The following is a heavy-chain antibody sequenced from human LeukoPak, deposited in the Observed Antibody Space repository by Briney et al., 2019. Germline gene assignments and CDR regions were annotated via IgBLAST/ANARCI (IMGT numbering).Heavy chain of an antibody. J-gene: IGHJ6*03. D-gene: IGHD4-11*01. Sequence: ASVKVSCKASGYTFIRYGISWVRQAPGQGLEWMGWISAYNGNTNYAQKLQGRVTMTTETSTSTAHMELRSLGSEDTAVYYCARGTNSNMPLDYYYYYMDVWGKGTTVTVSS. CDR1: GYTFIRYG. V-gene: IGHV1-18*01. CDR3: ARGTNSNMPLDYYYYYMDV. CDR2: ISAYNGNT.